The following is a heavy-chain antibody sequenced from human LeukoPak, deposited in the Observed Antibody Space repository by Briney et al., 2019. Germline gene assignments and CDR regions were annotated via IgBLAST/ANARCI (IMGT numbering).Heavy chain of an antibody. CDR1: GFTVSSNY. D-gene: IGHD3-10*01. CDR2: IKQDGSEK. Sequence: PGGSLRLSCAASGFTVSSNYMSWVRQAPGKGLEWVANIKQDGSEKYYVDSVKGRFTISRDNAKNSLYLQMNSLRAEDTAVYYCARGRGLPGPLDYWGQGTLVTVSS. J-gene: IGHJ4*02. V-gene: IGHV3-7*01. CDR3: ARGRGLPGPLDY.